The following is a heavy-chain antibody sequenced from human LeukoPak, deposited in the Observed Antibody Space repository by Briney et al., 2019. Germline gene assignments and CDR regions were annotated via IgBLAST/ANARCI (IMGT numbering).Heavy chain of an antibody. CDR3: ARTKIKRDLTFGGVPHFDY. Sequence: GGSLRLSCAASGFTFSSYSMNWVRQAPGKGLEWVSYISSSSSTIYYADSVKGRFTISRDNAKNSLYLQMNSLRAEDTAVYYCARTKIKRDLTFGGVPHFDYWGQGTLVTVSS. J-gene: IGHJ4*02. V-gene: IGHV3-48*04. D-gene: IGHD3-16*01. CDR1: GFTFSSYS. CDR2: ISSSSSTI.